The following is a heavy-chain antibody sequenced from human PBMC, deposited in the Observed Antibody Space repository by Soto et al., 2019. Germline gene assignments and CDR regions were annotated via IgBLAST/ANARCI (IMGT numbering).Heavy chain of an antibody. CDR3: ARDRSDSSRADSFDI. J-gene: IGHJ3*02. V-gene: IGHV3-53*01. Sequence: GGSLRLSCAVSGFSVSDNYMSWVRQAPGKGLEWVSVIYRGDATHYADSVKGRFTISRDNSKNTVYLQMNNLRAEDTAVYYCARDRSDSSRADSFDIWGPGTMVTVPS. CDR1: GFSVSDNY. D-gene: IGHD6-6*01. CDR2: IYRGDAT.